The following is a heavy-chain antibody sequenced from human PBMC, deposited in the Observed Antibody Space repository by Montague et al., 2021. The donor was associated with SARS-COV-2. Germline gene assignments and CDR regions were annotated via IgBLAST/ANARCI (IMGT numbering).Heavy chain of an antibody. CDR2: IYYSGST. CDR3: ARDTRITMLVVVNRYGMDV. CDR1: GGAISSSSYY. V-gene: IGHV4-39*07. J-gene: IGHJ6*02. D-gene: IGHD3-22*01. Sequence: SETLSLTCTVSGGAISSSSYYWGWIRQPPGEGLEWIGSIYYSGSTHYNPSLKSRVTISVDTSKNQFSLKLSSVTAADTAVYYCARDTRITMLVVVNRYGMDVWGQGTTVTVSS.